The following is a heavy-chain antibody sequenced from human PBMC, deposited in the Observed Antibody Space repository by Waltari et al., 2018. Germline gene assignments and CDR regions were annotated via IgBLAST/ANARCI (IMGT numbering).Heavy chain of an antibody. CDR3: ASPTYYYDSSDQYFQH. CDR2: IIPIFGTA. V-gene: IGHV1-69*01. J-gene: IGHJ1*01. CDR1: GGTFSSYA. D-gene: IGHD3-22*01. Sequence: QVQLVQSGAEVKKPGASVKVSCKASGGTFSSYAISWVREAPGQGLEWMGGIIPIFGTANYAQKFQGRVTITADESTSTAYMELSSLRSEDTAVYYCASPTYYYDSSDQYFQHWGQGTLVTVSS.